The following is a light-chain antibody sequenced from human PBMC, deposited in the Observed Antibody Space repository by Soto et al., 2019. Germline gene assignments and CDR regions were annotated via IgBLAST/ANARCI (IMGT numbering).Light chain of an antibody. CDR2: AAS. V-gene: IGKV1-12*01. J-gene: IGKJ4*01. Sequence: DIPMTQSPSSVSASVGVRVTITCRTSQGISSWLAWYQQKPGKAPRLLIYAASSLQSGVPSRFSGSGPGTEFTHTISSLQPEDFATYYCQPANSFPLTFGEGTKVEIK. CDR1: QGISSW. CDR3: QPANSFPLT.